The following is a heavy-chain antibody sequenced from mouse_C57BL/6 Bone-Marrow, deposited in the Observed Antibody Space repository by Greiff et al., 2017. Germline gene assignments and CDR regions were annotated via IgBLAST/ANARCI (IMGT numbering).Heavy chain of an antibody. D-gene: IGHD2-12*01. CDR1: GFNIKDDY. V-gene: IGHV14-4*01. CDR3: TSYYSDYYCFAY. Sequence: EVQLLESGAELVRPGASVKLSCTASGFNIKDDYMHWVKQRPEQGLEWIGWIDPENGDTEYASQFQGKATITADTSSNTAYLQLSSLTSENTADYYCTSYYSDYYCFAYWGQGTTLTVSA. CDR2: IDPENGDT. J-gene: IGHJ2*01.